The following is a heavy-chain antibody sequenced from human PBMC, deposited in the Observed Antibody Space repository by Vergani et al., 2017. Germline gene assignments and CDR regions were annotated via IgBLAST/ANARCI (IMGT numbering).Heavy chain of an antibody. V-gene: IGHV1-18*04. CDR3: ARDGTYYYGSGSFYLFDY. CDR1: GYTFFNYG. Sequence: QVQLVQSGPEVKRPGASVKVSCKTSGYTFFNYGVNWIRRAPGQGFEWLGWIRADTGDTKYSERLQDRVTLTTDSSTNTAYMELRSLKSDDTAEYYCARDGTYYYGSGSFYLFDYWGQGTLVTVSS. D-gene: IGHD3-10*01. J-gene: IGHJ4*02. CDR2: IRADTGDT.